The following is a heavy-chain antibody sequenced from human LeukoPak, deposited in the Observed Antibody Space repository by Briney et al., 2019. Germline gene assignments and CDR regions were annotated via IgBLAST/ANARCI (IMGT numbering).Heavy chain of an antibody. CDR1: GFIFSHHG. V-gene: IGHV3-23*01. J-gene: IGHJ4*02. CDR2: IRADAVTT. Sequence: GGSLRLSCATSGFIFSHHGMNWVRQAPGKGLEWVSGIRADAVTTYYADSVKGRFIISRDNSKNTVYLQMNSLSAEDAAVYYCAKNPSSAAAPYYFDYWGRGTLVTVSS. CDR3: AKNPSSAAAPYYFDY. D-gene: IGHD6-13*01.